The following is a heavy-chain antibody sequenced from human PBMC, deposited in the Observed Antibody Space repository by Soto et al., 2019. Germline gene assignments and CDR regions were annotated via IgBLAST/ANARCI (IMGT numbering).Heavy chain of an antibody. CDR3: AKGGSRGYGYGHDAFDI. CDR2: ISGSDGST. CDR1: GFTFSSYA. J-gene: IGHJ3*02. V-gene: IGHV3-23*01. Sequence: SLRLSCAASGFTFSSYAMSWVRQAPGKGLEWVSAISGSDGSTYYADSVKGRFTISRDNSKSRRYLQMNSLRADDTAVYYCAKGGSRGYGYGHDAFDIWGQGTMVTVSS. D-gene: IGHD5-18*01.